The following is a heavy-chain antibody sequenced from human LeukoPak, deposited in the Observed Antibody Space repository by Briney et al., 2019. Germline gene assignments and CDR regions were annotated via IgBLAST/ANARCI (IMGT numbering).Heavy chain of an antibody. CDR2: INPNSGGT. Sequence: ASVKVSCKASGYSFTSNVISWVRQAPGQGLEWMGWINPNSGGTNYAQKFQGRVTMTRDTSISTAYMELSRLRSDDTAVYYCARGDDYVWGSYRYSDYWGQGTLVTVSS. CDR3: ARGDDYVWGSYRYSDY. V-gene: IGHV1-2*02. J-gene: IGHJ4*02. D-gene: IGHD3-16*02. CDR1: GYSFTSNV.